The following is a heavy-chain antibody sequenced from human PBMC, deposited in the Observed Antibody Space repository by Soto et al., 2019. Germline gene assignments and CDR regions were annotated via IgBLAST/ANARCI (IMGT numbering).Heavy chain of an antibody. D-gene: IGHD6-6*01. Sequence: PGESLKISCQGSGYSFADRWIGWARQMPGKGLEWMGIIYPGDSDTRYSPSFQGQVTISADKSINTAYLQWTSLKASDTAIYYCARHLLAALPPYYFYMDVWGKGNTVTVSS. CDR1: GYSFADRW. V-gene: IGHV5-51*01. CDR2: IYPGDSDT. J-gene: IGHJ6*03. CDR3: ARHLLAALPPYYFYMDV.